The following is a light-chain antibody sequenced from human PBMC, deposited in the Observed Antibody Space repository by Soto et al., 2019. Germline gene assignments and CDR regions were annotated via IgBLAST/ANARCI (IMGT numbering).Light chain of an antibody. CDR2: KAS. CDR1: QTISSW. CDR3: QHYNSYSEA. Sequence: DIQMTQSPSNLSGSVGDRVTIACRAIQTISSWLAWYQQKPGKAPKLLIYKASTLKSGVPSRFSGSGSGTEFTLTISSLQPDDFATYYCQHYNSYSEAFGQGTKVDIK. V-gene: IGKV1-5*03. J-gene: IGKJ1*01.